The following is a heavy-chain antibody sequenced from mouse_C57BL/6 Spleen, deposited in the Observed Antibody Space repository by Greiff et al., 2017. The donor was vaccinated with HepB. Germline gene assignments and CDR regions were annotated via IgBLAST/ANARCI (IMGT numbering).Heavy chain of an antibody. CDR1: GYTFTSYW. CDR3: ARSIYDGYQFYAMDY. V-gene: IGHV1-55*01. CDR2: IYPGSGNT. D-gene: IGHD2-3*01. J-gene: IGHJ4*01. Sequence: QVQLQQPGAELVKPGASVKMSCKASGYTFTSYWITWVKQRPGQGLEWIGDIYPGSGNTNYNEKFKSKATLTVDTSSSTAYMQLSSLTSEDSAVYYCARSIYDGYQFYAMDYWGQGTSVTVSS.